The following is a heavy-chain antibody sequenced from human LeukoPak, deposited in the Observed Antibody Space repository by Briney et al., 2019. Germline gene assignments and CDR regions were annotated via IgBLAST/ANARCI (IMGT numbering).Heavy chain of an antibody. CDR2: INPNSGGT. CDR1: GYTFTGYY. CDR3: ARVPFLAYYGSGSYLKGSWFDP. V-gene: IGHV1-2*02. J-gene: IGHJ5*02. Sequence: GASVKVSCKASGYTFTGYYMHWVRQAPGQGLEWMGWINPNSGGTNYAQKFQGRVTMTRDTSISTAYMELSRLRSDDTAVYYCARVPFLAYYGSGSYLKGSWFDPWGQGTLVTVSS. D-gene: IGHD3-10*01.